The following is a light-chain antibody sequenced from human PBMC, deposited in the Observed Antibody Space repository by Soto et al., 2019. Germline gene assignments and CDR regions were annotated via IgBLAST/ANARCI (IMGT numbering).Light chain of an antibody. Sequence: QSALTQPRSVSGSPGQSVTISCTGTSSDVDGYNYVSWYQQHPGKAPKLMIYDVSKRPSGVPDRHSGSKSGNTASLTISGLQAGDEADYYCCSYAGSYTLFGGGTKLTVL. CDR3: CSYAGSYTL. J-gene: IGLJ2*01. CDR2: DVS. CDR1: SSDVDGYNY. V-gene: IGLV2-11*01.